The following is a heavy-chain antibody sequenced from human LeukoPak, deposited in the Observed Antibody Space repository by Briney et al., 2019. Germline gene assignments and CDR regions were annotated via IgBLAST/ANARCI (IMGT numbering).Heavy chain of an antibody. CDR2: MNPNSGNT. CDR1: GYTFTSYD. J-gene: IGHJ3*02. Sequence: ASVKVSCKASGYTFTSYDINWVRQATGQGLEWMGWMNPNSGNTGYAQKFQGRVTMTRNTSISTAYMELSSLRSEDTAVYYCARFHRAYCGGDCYLDAFDIWGQGTMVTVSS. V-gene: IGHV1-8*01. D-gene: IGHD2-21*02. CDR3: ARFHRAYCGGDCYLDAFDI.